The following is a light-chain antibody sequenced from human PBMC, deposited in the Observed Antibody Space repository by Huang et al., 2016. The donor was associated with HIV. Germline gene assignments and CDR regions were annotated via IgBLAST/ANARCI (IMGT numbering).Light chain of an antibody. CDR3: YQYGSSPYT. CDR1: HSVSGSF. Sequence: EIVLTQSPGTLSLSAGERATLSCRASHSVSGSFLAWYQLKPGQAPRLLIYAASSRATGIPDRVSGSGSGTDFTLTISRLEPAYFAVYSCYQYGSSPYTFGQGTKLEIK. V-gene: IGKV3-20*01. CDR2: AAS. J-gene: IGKJ2*01.